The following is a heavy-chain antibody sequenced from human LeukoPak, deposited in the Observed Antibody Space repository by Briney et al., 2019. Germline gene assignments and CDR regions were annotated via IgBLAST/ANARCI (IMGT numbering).Heavy chain of an antibody. CDR3: ARDKAQGIAAAGPPGGYYMDV. CDR1: GFTFSSYA. V-gene: IGHV3-23*01. Sequence: GGSLRLSCAASGFTFSSYAMSWVRQAPGKGLEWVSAISGSGGSTFYADSVKGRLTISRDNSKNTLYLQMNSLRAEDTAVYYCARDKAQGIAAAGPPGGYYMDVWGKGTTVTVSS. D-gene: IGHD6-13*01. CDR2: ISGSGGST. J-gene: IGHJ6*03.